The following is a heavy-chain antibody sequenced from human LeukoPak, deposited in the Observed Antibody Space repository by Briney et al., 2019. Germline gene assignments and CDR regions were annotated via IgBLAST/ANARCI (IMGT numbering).Heavy chain of an antibody. Sequence: SETLSLTCAVYVGSFSGYYWSWIRQPPGKGLEWIGEINHSGSTNYNPSLKSRVIISVDTSKNQFSLKLSSVTAADTAVYYCARGGYYDILTGYYDSFDIWSQGTVVTVSS. J-gene: IGHJ3*02. CDR2: INHSGST. V-gene: IGHV4-34*01. D-gene: IGHD3-9*01. CDR1: VGSFSGYY. CDR3: ARGGYYDILTGYYDSFDI.